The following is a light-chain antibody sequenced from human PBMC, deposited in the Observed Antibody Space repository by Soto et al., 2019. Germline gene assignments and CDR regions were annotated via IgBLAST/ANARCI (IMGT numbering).Light chain of an antibody. CDR1: QTVRNNY. Sequence: ECVVTQSPGTLSLSPGERATLSCRASQTVRNNYLAWYQQKPGQAPRLLIYGTSSRATGIPDRFSGSVSGTDFTLTISRLEPEDFAVYYCQQYGNSPITFGQGTRLEIK. CDR2: GTS. J-gene: IGKJ5*01. V-gene: IGKV3-20*01. CDR3: QQYGNSPIT.